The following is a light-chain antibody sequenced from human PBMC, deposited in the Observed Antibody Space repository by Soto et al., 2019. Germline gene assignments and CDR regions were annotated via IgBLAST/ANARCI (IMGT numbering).Light chain of an antibody. CDR1: SSYVGGYNY. J-gene: IGLJ1*01. V-gene: IGLV2-11*01. Sequence: QSVLTQPRSVSGSPGQSVTISCTGTSSYVGGYNYVSWYQQHPGKAPKLMIYDVSKRPSGVPDRFSGSKSGNTASLTFSGLQAEDEADYYCCSYAGSYYYVFGTGTKVTVL. CDR2: DVS. CDR3: CSYAGSYYYV.